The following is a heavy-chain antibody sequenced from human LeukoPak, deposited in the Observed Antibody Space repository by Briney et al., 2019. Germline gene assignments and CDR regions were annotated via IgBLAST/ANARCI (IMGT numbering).Heavy chain of an antibody. CDR2: ISAYNGNT. CDR1: GYTFTSYG. J-gene: IGHJ4*02. Sequence: ASVKVSCKASGYTFTSYGISWVRQAPGQGLEWMGWISAYNGNTNYAQELQGRVTMTTDTSTSTAYMELRSLRSDDTAVYYCARVRSRNYGSGSYPFDYWGQGTLVTVSS. CDR3: ARVRSRNYGSGSYPFDY. V-gene: IGHV1-18*01. D-gene: IGHD3-10*01.